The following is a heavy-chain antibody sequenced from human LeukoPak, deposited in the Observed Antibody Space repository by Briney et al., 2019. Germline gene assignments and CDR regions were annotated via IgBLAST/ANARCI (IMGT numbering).Heavy chain of an antibody. J-gene: IGHJ4*02. CDR3: AKDQGAAGIIY. Sequence: GGSLRLSCTASGFTFSNYGMSWVRQAPGKGLEWVSGISGSGGSTYYADSVKGRFTISRDNSKNTLYLQMNSLRAEDTAVYYCAKDQGAAGIIYWGQGTLVTVSS. D-gene: IGHD1-1*01. V-gene: IGHV3-23*01. CDR1: GFTFSNYG. CDR2: ISGSGGST.